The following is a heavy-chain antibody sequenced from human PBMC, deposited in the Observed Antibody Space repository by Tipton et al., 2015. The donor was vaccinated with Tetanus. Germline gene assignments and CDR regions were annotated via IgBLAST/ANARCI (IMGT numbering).Heavy chain of an antibody. Sequence: SLRLSCAASGFTFSSYAMHWVRQAPGKGLEWVAVISYDGSNKYYADSVKGRFTISRDNSKNTLYLQMNSLRAEDTAVYYCARVPCSGGSCYWDYFDYWGQGTLVTVSS. CDR3: ARVPCSGGSCYWDYFDY. CDR1: GFTFSSYA. V-gene: IGHV3-30*04. J-gene: IGHJ4*02. CDR2: ISYDGSNK. D-gene: IGHD2-15*01.